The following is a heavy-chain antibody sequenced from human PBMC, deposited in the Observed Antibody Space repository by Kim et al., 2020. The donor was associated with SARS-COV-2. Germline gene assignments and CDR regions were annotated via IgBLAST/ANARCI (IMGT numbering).Heavy chain of an antibody. Sequence: HPLKSRVTIAVDTSKNQFSLKLSSVTDADTAVYYCARVWAMSNWFDPWGQGTLVTVSS. J-gene: IGHJ5*02. D-gene: IGHD2-2*01. V-gene: IGHV4-59*01. CDR3: ARVWAMSNWFDP.